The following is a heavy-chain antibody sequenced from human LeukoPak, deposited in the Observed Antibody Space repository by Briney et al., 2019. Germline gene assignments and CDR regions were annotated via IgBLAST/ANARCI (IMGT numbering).Heavy chain of an antibody. Sequence: ASVKVSCKASGYTFTSYAMHWVRQAPGQRLEWMGWINAGNGNTRYSQKFQGRVTITRDTSASTAYMELSSLRSEDTAVYYCASDHSGYDQSWFDPWGQGTLVTVSS. J-gene: IGHJ5*02. V-gene: IGHV1-3*01. CDR3: ASDHSGYDQSWFDP. D-gene: IGHD5-12*01. CDR1: GYTFTSYA. CDR2: INAGNGNT.